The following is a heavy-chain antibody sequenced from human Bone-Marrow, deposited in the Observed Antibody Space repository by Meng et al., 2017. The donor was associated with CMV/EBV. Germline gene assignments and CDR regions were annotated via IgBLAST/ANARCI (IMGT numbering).Heavy chain of an antibody. D-gene: IGHD2-2*01. J-gene: IGHJ6*02. Sequence: GESLKISCAASGFSFSSYWMHWVRQAPGKGLVWVSRINSDGSSTSYADSVKGRFTISRDNAKNTLYLQMNSLRAEDTAMYYCAREDCCSTSCYLYLYYYGLDVWGQGTMVTVSS. CDR2: INSDGSST. CDR1: GFSFSSYW. CDR3: AREDCCSTSCYLYLYYYGLDV. V-gene: IGHV3-74*01.